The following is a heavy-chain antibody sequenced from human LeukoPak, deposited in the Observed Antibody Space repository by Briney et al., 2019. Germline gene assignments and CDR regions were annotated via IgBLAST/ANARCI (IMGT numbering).Heavy chain of an antibody. D-gene: IGHD3-9*01. V-gene: IGHV3-30*02. Sequence: GGSLRLSCAASGFTFSSYGMHWVRQAPGKGLEWVAFIRYDGSNKYYADSVKGRFTISRDNSKNTLYLQMNSLRAEDTAVYYCAKDGHYDILTGYYSWYYFDYWGQGTLVTVSS. J-gene: IGHJ4*02. CDR1: GFTFSSYG. CDR3: AKDGHYDILTGYYSWYYFDY. CDR2: IRYDGSNK.